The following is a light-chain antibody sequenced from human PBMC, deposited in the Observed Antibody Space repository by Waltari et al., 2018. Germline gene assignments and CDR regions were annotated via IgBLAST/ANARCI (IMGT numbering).Light chain of an antibody. CDR2: DAS. CDR3: SSYTSTDVV. J-gene: IGLJ2*01. V-gene: IGLV2-14*01. CDR1: SSDVGGYNY. Sequence: QSALTQPASVSGSPGQSITISCTGTSSDVGGYNYVSWYQQHPGKAPKLMIYDASNRPSGVSNRFSGSKSGNTASLTISGLQAEDEADYYCSSYTSTDVVFGGGTKLTVL.